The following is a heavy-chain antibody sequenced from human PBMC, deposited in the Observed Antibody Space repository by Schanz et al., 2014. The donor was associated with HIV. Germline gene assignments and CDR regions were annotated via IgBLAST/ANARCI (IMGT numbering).Heavy chain of an antibody. CDR1: GYFINSYD. CDR2: LNPDSGNT. V-gene: IGHV1-8*01. Sequence: QVQLAQSGAQVRKPGASVKVSCEASGYFINSYDINWVRQAPGRGLEWMGWLNPDSGNTGYAQMFQVRVTMTRDTSISTAYLEVDSLKSEDTAVYYCARGPKWEGLMDVWGQGTTVIVSS. CDR3: ARGPKWEGLMDV. J-gene: IGHJ6*02. D-gene: IGHD1-26*01.